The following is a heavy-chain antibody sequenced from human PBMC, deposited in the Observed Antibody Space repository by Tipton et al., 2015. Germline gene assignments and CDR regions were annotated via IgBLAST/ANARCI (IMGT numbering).Heavy chain of an antibody. CDR3: AKDLRPIGYYYYGMDV. J-gene: IGHJ6*02. Sequence: SLRLSCAASGFTFSSYAMTWVRQAPGKGLEWVSAISGSGGSTYYVDSVKGRFTISRDNSKNTLYLQMNSLRAEDTAVYYCAKDLRPIGYYYYGMDVWGQGTTVTVSS. V-gene: IGHV3-23*01. CDR1: GFTFSSYA. CDR2: ISGSGGST. D-gene: IGHD5/OR15-5a*01.